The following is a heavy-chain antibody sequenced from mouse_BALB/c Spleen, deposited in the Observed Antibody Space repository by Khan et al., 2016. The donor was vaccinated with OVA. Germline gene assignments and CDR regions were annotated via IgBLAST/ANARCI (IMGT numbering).Heavy chain of an antibody. Sequence: QIQLVQSGPAMKKPGETVKISCTASGYTFTNYGMTWVKQSPGKALKWMGWINTFTGEPTYADDFKGRFAFSLETSASTASLQINNLKNEDTATYFCARPPYLSYSLDHWGQGNSVTVSS. D-gene: IGHD2-12*01. J-gene: IGHJ4*01. V-gene: IGHV9-3-1*01. CDR3: ARPPYLSYSLDH. CDR2: INTFTGEP. CDR1: GYTFTNYG.